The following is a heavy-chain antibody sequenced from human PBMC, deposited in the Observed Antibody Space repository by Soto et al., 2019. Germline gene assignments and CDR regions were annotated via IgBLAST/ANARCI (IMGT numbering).Heavy chain of an antibody. V-gene: IGHV3-33*05. CDR2: TSYDGSNN. CDR1: GFTFRSYV. J-gene: IGHJ4*02. CDR3: ALWGTTGVLDV. Sequence: QVQLVESGGGVVQPGTSLRLSCVGSGFTFRSYVIHWVRQAPGKGLEWVALTSYDGSNNFYGDSVKGRFTIPRDNSRNAVELNMYSLKLEDTGLDYWALWGTTGVLDVWGQGTLVSVSS. D-gene: IGHD3-16*01.